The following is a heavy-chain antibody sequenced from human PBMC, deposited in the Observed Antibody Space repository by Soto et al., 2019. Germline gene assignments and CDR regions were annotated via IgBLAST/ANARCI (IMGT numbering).Heavy chain of an antibody. D-gene: IGHD3-9*01. J-gene: IGHJ6*02. CDR2: ISAYNGNT. CDR3: ARYDDILTGAGYYYYGMDV. CDR1: GYTFTSYG. Sequence: ASMKVSCKASGYTFTSYGISWVRQAPGQGLEWMGWISAYNGNTNYAQKLQGRVTMTTDTSTSTAYMELRSLRSDDTAVYYCARYDDILTGAGYYYYGMDVWGQGTTVTVSS. V-gene: IGHV1-18*01.